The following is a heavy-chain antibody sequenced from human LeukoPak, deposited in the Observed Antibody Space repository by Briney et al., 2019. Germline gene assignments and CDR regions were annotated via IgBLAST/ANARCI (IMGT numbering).Heavy chain of an antibody. CDR2: ISWNSGSI. J-gene: IGHJ4*02. D-gene: IGHD5-18*01. CDR1: GFTFDDYA. V-gene: IGHV3-9*01. CDR3: AKDNSYGYLDYFDY. Sequence: GGSLRLSCAAFGFTFDDYAMHWVRQAPGKGLEWVSGISWNSGSIGYADSVKGRFTISRDNAKNSLYLQMNSLRAEDTALYYCAKDNSYGYLDYFDYWGQGTLVTVSS.